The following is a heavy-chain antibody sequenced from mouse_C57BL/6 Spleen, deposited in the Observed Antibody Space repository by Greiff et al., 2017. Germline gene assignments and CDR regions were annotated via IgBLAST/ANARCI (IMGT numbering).Heavy chain of an antibody. CDR3: AILRYFDY. V-gene: IGHV1-69*01. CDR1: GYTFTSYW. J-gene: IGHJ2*01. Sequence: VQLQQPGAELVMPGASVKLSCKASGYTFTSYWMHWVKQTPGQGLEWIGEIDPSDSYTNYNQQFKGKSTLTVDKSSSTAYMLLSSLTSEDSAVYYCAILRYFDYWGQGTTLTVSS. CDR2: IDPSDSYT.